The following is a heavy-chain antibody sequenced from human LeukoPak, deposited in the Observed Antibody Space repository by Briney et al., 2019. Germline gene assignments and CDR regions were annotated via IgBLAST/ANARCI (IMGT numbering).Heavy chain of an antibody. V-gene: IGHV4-4*02. D-gene: IGHD2/OR15-2a*01. Sequence: SGTLSLTCTVSGASISDHNWWSWVRQPPGKGLEWIGEVFHGGSTIYNPSLESPITISVDKSKNQFSLHLSSVTAADTAIYYCARSGANIYSLDVWGQGTTVTVSS. CDR1: GASISDHNW. CDR3: ARSGANIYSLDV. J-gene: IGHJ6*02. CDR2: VFHGGST.